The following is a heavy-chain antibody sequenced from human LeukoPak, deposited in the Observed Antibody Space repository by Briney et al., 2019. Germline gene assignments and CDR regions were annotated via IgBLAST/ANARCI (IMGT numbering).Heavy chain of an antibody. V-gene: IGHV3-15*04. CDR3: LAQYYRDY. CDR1: GFTFSDAS. CDR2: IESRSFGGTT. J-gene: IGHJ4*02. Sequence: GGSLRLSCAASGFTFSDASMSWVRQAPGKGLEWVGHIESRSFGGTTNYAAPVKGRFIISRDDSENTLYLQINSLKSEDTAVYYCLAQYYRDYWGQGSLVTVSS. D-gene: IGHD3-10*01.